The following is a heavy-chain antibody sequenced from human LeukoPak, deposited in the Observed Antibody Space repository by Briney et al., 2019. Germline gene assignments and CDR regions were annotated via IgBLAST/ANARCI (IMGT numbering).Heavy chain of an antibody. CDR1: GYSISSGYY. D-gene: IGHD2-15*01. J-gene: IGHJ4*02. CDR2: IYTSRTI. V-gene: IGHV4-4*07. Sequence: PSETLSLTCTVSGYSISSGYYWSWIRQPAGTALEWIVRIYTSRTITYNPSLKSRVTMSVDTSKNQFSLKLSSVTAADTAVYYCARWGKYCSGGSCYLGSYFDYWGQGTLVTVSS. CDR3: ARWGKYCSGGSCYLGSYFDY.